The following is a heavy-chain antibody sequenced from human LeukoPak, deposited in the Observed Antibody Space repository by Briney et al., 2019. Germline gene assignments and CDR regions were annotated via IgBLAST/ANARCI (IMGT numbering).Heavy chain of an antibody. J-gene: IGHJ4*02. V-gene: IGHV3-11*01. CDR3: TTASINDYGDYPFDY. D-gene: IGHD4-17*01. CDR1: GFTFSDYY. CDR2: ISSSGSTI. Sequence: PGGSLRLSCAASGFTFSDYYMSWIRQAPGKGLEWASYISSSGSTIYYADSVKGRFTISRDNAKNSLYLQMNSLRAEDTAVYYCTTASINDYGDYPFDYWGQGTLVTVSS.